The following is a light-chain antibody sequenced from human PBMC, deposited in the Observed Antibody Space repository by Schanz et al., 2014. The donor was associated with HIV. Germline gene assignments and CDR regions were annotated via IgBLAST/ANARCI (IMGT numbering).Light chain of an antibody. CDR2: ANT. CDR3: SSYAATSNVL. CDR1: RSNIGTGFD. J-gene: IGLJ3*02. Sequence: QSVLTQPPSVSGAPGQRVTISCTGTRSNIGTGFDVHWYQLLPGTAPKVLIFANTHRPSGVPDRFSGSKSGTSASLAITGLQAEDEADYYCSSYAATSNVLFGGGTKLTVL. V-gene: IGLV1-40*01.